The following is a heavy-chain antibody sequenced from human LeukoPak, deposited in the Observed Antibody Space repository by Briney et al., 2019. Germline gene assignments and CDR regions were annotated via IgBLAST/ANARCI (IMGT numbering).Heavy chain of an antibody. CDR3: ARTSIRVGTTDEDY. V-gene: IGHV3-7*01. Sequence: GGSLRLSCAASGFTFSSYWMSWVRQAPGKGLEWVANIKQDGSEKYYVDSVKGRFTISSDNAKNSLYLQMNIRRAEDTAVYYCARTSIRVGTTDEDYWGQGTLVTVSS. CDR1: GFTFSSYW. J-gene: IGHJ4*02. CDR2: IKQDGSEK. D-gene: IGHD2/OR15-2a*01.